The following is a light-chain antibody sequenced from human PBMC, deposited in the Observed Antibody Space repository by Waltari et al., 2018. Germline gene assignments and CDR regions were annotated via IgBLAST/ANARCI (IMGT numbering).Light chain of an antibody. CDR3: SSFTTGSTGL. J-gene: IGLJ2*01. Sequence: VSWYQQHPGRAPRLIIRNVSERPSGVPHRFSGSKSGNTASLTISSLRSEDESLYFCSSFTTGSTGLFGGGTKLTVL. V-gene: IGLV2-14*03. CDR2: NVS.